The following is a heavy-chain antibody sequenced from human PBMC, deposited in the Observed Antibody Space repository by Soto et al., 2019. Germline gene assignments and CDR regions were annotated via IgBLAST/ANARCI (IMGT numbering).Heavy chain of an antibody. V-gene: IGHV3-30-3*01. J-gene: IGHJ5*02. Sequence: QVQLVESGGGVVQPGRSLRLSCAASGFTFSSDAIHWVRQAPSKGLEWVAVISYDENSKFYADSVKGRFTISRDNSKNTLYLQLGSLRAEDSAVYYCARDSIPGSGNYWATNFFDPWGQGTLVTVSS. D-gene: IGHD3-10*01. CDR1: GFTFSSDA. CDR2: ISYDENSK. CDR3: ARDSIPGSGNYWATNFFDP.